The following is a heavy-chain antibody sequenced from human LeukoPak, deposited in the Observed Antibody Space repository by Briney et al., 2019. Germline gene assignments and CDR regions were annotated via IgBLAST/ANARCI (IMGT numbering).Heavy chain of an antibody. CDR3: ARYPDYYGMDV. Sequence: SETPSLTCTVSGGSISSYYWSWIRQPPGKGLEWIGYIYYSGSTNYNPSLKSRVTISVDTSKNQFSLKLSSVTAADTAVYYCARYPDYYGMDVWGQGTTVTVSS. V-gene: IGHV4-59*01. CDR1: GGSISSYY. CDR2: IYYSGST. J-gene: IGHJ6*02.